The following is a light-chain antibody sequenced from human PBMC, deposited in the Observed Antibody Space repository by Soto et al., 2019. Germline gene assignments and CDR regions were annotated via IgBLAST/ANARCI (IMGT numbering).Light chain of an antibody. J-gene: IGKJ1*01. Sequence: DVVMTQSPLSLPVTLGQPASISCRSSQSLIHSDGNTYLNWFQQRPAQSPRRLIYKVSDRDAGVPDRCSGSGSGTDLTLKISRVEAEDVGVYSCMQGTHWRGTFGQGTEVENK. V-gene: IGKV2-30*02. CDR1: QSLIHSDGNTY. CDR3: MQGTHWRGT. CDR2: KVS.